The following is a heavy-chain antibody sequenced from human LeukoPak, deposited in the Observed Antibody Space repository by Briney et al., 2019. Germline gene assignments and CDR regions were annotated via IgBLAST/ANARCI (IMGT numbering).Heavy chain of an antibody. CDR3: ARDPPGIRVPGV. Sequence: PGGSLRLSCAASGITVSSNYMTWVRQAPGRGLEWVSVLYSGGTTYYTDSVKGRFTISRDNSKNTLYLQMDSLRVEDTAVYYCARDPPGIRVPGVWGQGTLVTVSS. CDR1: GITVSSNY. J-gene: IGHJ4*02. V-gene: IGHV3-53*01. CDR2: LYSGGTT. D-gene: IGHD6-19*01.